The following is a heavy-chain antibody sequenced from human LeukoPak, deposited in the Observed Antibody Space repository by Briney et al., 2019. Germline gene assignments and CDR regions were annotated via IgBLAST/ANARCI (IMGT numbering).Heavy chain of an antibody. CDR2: ISSSGSTI. Sequence: PGGSLRLSCAASGFTVSSNYMNWVRQAPGKGLEWVSYISSSGSTIYYADSVKGRFTISRDNAKNSLYLQMNSLRAEDTAVYYCARGPKYYFDYWGQGTLVTVSS. CDR3: ARGPKYYFDY. V-gene: IGHV3-48*03. J-gene: IGHJ4*02. CDR1: GFTVSSNY.